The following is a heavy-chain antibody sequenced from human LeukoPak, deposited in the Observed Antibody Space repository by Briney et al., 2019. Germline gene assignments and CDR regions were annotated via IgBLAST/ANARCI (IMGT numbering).Heavy chain of an antibody. CDR2: IYPGDSDT. CDR3: ARLDGTAAAGYYYYYGMDV. Sequence: GESLKISCKGSGYSFTSYWIGWVRQMPGKGLEWMGIIYPGDSDTRYSPSSQGQVTISADKSISTAYLQWSSLKASDTAMYYCARLDGTAAAGYYYYYGMDVWGQGTTVTVSS. J-gene: IGHJ6*02. D-gene: IGHD6-13*01. CDR1: GYSFTSYW. V-gene: IGHV5-51*01.